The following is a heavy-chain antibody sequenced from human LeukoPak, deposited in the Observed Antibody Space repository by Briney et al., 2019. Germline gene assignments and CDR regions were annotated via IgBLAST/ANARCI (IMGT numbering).Heavy chain of an antibody. CDR1: GGSISTFY. Sequence: SETLSLTCTVSGGSISTFYSAWIRQPAGKGLEWIGRIINSGCTNYNPSLRSRVSMSVDRSKNQFSVTLSSVTAADTAVYFCAREGGDPRWLDPWGQGTLVTVSS. D-gene: IGHD6-25*01. J-gene: IGHJ5*02. V-gene: IGHV4-4*07. CDR3: AREGGDPRWLDP. CDR2: IINSGCT.